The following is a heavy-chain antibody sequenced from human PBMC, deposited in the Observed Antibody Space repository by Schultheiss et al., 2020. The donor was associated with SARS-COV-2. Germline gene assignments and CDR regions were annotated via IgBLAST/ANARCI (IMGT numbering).Heavy chain of an antibody. CDR3: ARRGIAARHYYYYYMDV. D-gene: IGHD6-6*01. Sequence: SQTLSLTCAISGDSVSSNSAAWNWIRQSPSRGLEWLGRTYYRSKWYNDYAVSVKSRITINPDTSKNQFSLQLNSVTPEDTAVYYCARRGIAARHYYYYYMDVWGKGTTVTVSS. CDR1: GDSVSSNSAA. V-gene: IGHV6-1*01. CDR2: TYYRSKWYN. J-gene: IGHJ6*03.